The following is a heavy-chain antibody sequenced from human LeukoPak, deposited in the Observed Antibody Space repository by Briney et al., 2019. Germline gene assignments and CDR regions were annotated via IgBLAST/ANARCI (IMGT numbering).Heavy chain of an antibody. CDR1: GYILTKYA. D-gene: IGHD4-17*01. V-gene: IGHV7-4-1*02. J-gene: IGHJ6*02. Sequence: ASVTVSCKASGYILTKYAVNWVRQAPGQGLEWMRRINTDSGTPTYAQGFTGRFVFSLDTSVSTAYLQISSLKAEDTAVYYCATLYGDYSPYIYYYGLDVWGQGTTVTVSS. CDR3: ATLYGDYSPYIYYYGLDV. CDR2: INTDSGTP.